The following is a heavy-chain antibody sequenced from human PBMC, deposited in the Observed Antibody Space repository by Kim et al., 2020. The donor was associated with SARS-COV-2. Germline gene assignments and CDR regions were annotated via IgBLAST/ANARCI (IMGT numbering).Heavy chain of an antibody. Sequence: AQKVPGRVTMTRDTSTSTVYMELSSLRSEDTAVYYCARPAGDYGTYYFDYWGQGTLVTVSS. CDR3: ARPAGDYGTYYFDY. J-gene: IGHJ4*02. D-gene: IGHD4-17*01. V-gene: IGHV1-46*01.